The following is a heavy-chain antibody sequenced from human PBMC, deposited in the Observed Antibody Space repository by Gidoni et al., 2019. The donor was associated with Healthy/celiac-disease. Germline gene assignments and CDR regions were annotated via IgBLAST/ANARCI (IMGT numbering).Heavy chain of an antibody. V-gene: IGHV4-38-2*01. CDR1: GYSISSGYY. CDR3: ARHDGGYSFDY. D-gene: IGHD3-16*01. J-gene: IGHJ4*02. Sequence: QVQLQESGPGLVKPSETLSLTCAVSGYSISSGYYWGWIRQPPGKGLEWIGTIYHSGSTYYNPSLKSRVTISVDTSKNQFSLKLSSVTAADTAVYYCARHDGGYSFDYWGQGTLVTVSS. CDR2: IYHSGST.